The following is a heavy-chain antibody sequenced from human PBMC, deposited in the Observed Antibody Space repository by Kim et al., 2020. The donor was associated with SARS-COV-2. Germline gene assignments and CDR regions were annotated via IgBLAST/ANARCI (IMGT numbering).Heavy chain of an antibody. CDR3: ATESGLCVGYYQP. V-gene: IGHV3-23*01. J-gene: IGHJ5*02. Sequence: YRDTVDGRFTISIDKSMNPLYLQMNSLRAEDTAVYYCATESGLCVGYYQPWGQGTLVTVSS. D-gene: IGHD3-3*01.